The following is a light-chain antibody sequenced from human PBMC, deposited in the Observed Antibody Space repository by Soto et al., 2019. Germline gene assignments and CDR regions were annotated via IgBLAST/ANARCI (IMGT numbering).Light chain of an antibody. CDR3: CSYAGSYSYA. V-gene: IGLV2-23*01. J-gene: IGLJ1*01. CDR2: EGS. CDR1: NSDVGSYSL. Sequence: QSALTQPASVSGSPGQSITISCTGTNSDVGSYSLVSWYQQHPGKAPKLMIYEGSKRPSGLSNHFSGSESGNTASLTISGLQAEDEADYYCCSYAGSYSYAFATGTKVTVL.